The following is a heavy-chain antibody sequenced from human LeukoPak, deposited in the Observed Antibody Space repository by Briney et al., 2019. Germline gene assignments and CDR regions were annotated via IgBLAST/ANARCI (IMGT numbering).Heavy chain of an antibody. V-gene: IGHV3-7*01. CDR2: IKQDGSEK. J-gene: IGHJ4*02. Sequence: PGGSLRLSCAASGVTFSSYWMSWVRQAPGKGLEWVANIKQDGSEKYYVDSAKGRFTISRDNAKNSLYLQMNSLRAEDTAVYYCARGYSRFDYWGQGSLVTVSS. D-gene: IGHD6-13*01. CDR1: GVTFSSYW. CDR3: ARGYSRFDY.